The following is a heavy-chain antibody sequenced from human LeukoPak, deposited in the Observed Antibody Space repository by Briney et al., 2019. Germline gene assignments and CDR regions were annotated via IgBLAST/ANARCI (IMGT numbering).Heavy chain of an antibody. Sequence: SETLSLTCTVSGGSISSGSYYWSWIRQPAGKGLEWIGRIYTSGSTNYNPSLKSRVTISVDTSKNQFSLKLSSVTAADTAVYYCARAVPAATYYYYYYTDVWGKGTTVTISS. J-gene: IGHJ6*03. D-gene: IGHD2-2*01. CDR2: IYTSGST. V-gene: IGHV4-61*02. CDR3: ARAVPAATYYYYYYTDV. CDR1: GGSISSGSYY.